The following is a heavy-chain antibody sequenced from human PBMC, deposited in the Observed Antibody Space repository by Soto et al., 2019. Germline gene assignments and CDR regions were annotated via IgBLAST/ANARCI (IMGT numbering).Heavy chain of an antibody. V-gene: IGHV1-18*04. CDR3: ARDSPSIFGVVRNWFDP. D-gene: IGHD3-3*01. CDR1: GCTFTSYG. J-gene: IGHJ5*02. Sequence: ASVKVSCKASGCTFTSYGISWVRQAPGQGLEWMGWISAYNGNTNYAQKLQGRVTMTTDTSTSTAYMELRSLRSDDTAVYYCARDSPSIFGVVRNWFDPWGQGTLVTVSS. CDR2: ISAYNGNT.